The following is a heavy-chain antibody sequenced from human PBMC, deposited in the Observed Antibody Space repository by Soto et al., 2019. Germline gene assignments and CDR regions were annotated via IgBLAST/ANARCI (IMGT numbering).Heavy chain of an antibody. J-gene: IGHJ4*02. D-gene: IGHD2-21*02. Sequence: EQLQDSGPRLVKPSQTLSLTCSVSGGAIRSGNYYWTWIRQSPGKGLEWLGHISHSGTTAYNPSLNSRAPFSLDAAQNQFSRSLASVTVADTALYFCARGRGLLLFDYWGQGAMAAVTS. CDR1: GGAIRSGNYY. V-gene: IGHV4-30-4*01. CDR3: ARGRGLLLFDY. CDR2: ISHSGTT.